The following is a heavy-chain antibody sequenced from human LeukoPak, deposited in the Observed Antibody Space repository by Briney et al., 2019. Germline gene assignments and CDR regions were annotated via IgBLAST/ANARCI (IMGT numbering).Heavy chain of an antibody. V-gene: IGHV3-74*03. CDR1: GLTFSTYW. J-gene: IGHJ4*02. Sequence: GGSLRLSCAASGLTFSTYWMHWVRHAPGKGLAWVARINPDGSIRTYANSVQGRVTISRDTAKNTLFLQMNSLRAEDTAVYYCAREARVGGALQYWGQGTPVTVSS. CDR3: AREARVGGALQY. D-gene: IGHD1-26*01. CDR2: INPDGSIR.